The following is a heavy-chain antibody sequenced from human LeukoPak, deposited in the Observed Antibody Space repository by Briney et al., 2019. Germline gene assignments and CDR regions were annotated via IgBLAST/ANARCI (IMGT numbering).Heavy chain of an antibody. Sequence: GGSLRLSCSASGFTFSSYAMHWVRQAPGKGLEYVSAISSNGGSKYYADSVKGRFTISRDNSKNTLYLQMSSLRAEDTAVYYCVKELGALGDYWGQGTLVTVSS. V-gene: IGHV3-64D*06. CDR1: GFTFSSYA. CDR2: ISSNGGSK. CDR3: VKELGALGDY. D-gene: IGHD3-10*01. J-gene: IGHJ4*02.